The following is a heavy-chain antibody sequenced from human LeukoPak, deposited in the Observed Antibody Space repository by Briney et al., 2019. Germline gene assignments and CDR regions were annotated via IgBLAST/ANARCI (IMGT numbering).Heavy chain of an antibody. CDR1: GYNFISYY. CDR3: AREDVVLVGSVRYYYYGMDV. Sequence: ASVKVSCKASGYNFISYYMHWVRQAPGQGLEWMGIINPSGGSTSYAQKFQDRVTMTRDTSTSTVYMELSSLKSEDTAVYYCAREDVVLVGSVRYYYYGMDVWRQGTTVTVSS. J-gene: IGHJ6*02. D-gene: IGHD1-26*01. V-gene: IGHV1-46*01. CDR2: INPSGGST.